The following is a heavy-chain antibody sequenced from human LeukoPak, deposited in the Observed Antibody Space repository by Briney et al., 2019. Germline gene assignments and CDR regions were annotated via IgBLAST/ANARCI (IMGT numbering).Heavy chain of an antibody. J-gene: IGHJ4*02. Sequence: PGGSLRLSCATSGFNFSDSRMTWVRQAPGKGVQWVANINRDGTEKHFLNSVEGRFIISRDNAKKSLYLQMSSLRPQDTAVYFCVRGDWYFEAWGQGTLVTVSS. CDR3: VRGDWYFEA. V-gene: IGHV3-7*04. CDR2: INRDGTEK. CDR1: GFNFSDSR. D-gene: IGHD2-21*01.